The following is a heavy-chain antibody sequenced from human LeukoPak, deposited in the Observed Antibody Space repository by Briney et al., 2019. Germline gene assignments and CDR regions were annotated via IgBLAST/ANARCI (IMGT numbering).Heavy chain of an antibody. CDR1: GFTFSSYA. CDR3: AKAPPIYYHDSSFYFDY. CDR2: ISGSGGST. J-gene: IGHJ4*02. D-gene: IGHD3-22*01. Sequence: GGSLRLSCAASGFTFSSYAMSWVRQAPGKGLEWVSAISGSGGSTYYADSVKGRFTISRDNSKNTLYLQMNSLRAEDTAVYYCAKAPPIYYHDSSFYFDYWGQGTLVTVSS. V-gene: IGHV3-23*01.